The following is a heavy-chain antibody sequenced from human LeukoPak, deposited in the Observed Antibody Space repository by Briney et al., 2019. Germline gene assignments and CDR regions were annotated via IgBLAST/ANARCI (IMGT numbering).Heavy chain of an antibody. CDR1: GFTFSSYG. Sequence: GGSLRLSCAASGFTFSSYGMHWVRQAPGKGLEWVAFIRYDGSNKYYADSVKGRLTISRDNSKNTLYLQMNTLRVEDRAVYFCAKDQRTMTRRMDVWGQGTAVIVSS. CDR3: AKDQRTMTRRMDV. J-gene: IGHJ6*02. D-gene: IGHD2-2*01. V-gene: IGHV3-30*02. CDR2: IRYDGSNK.